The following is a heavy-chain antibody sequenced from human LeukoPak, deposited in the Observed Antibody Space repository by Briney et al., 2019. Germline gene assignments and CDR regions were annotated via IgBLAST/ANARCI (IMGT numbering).Heavy chain of an antibody. CDR2: TSFDGTKR. J-gene: IGHJ4*02. D-gene: IGHD3-10*01. CDR1: GFTFVNFA. Sequence: GRSLRLSCAASGFTFVNFALHWVRQAPGKGLEWVAVTSFDGTKRYYRDSVKGRFTISRDNSGNTLYLQMNNLRPEDTAVYYCARDGSYYGSGSLTYWGQGTLVTV. CDR3: ARDGSYYGSGSLTY. V-gene: IGHV3-30*04.